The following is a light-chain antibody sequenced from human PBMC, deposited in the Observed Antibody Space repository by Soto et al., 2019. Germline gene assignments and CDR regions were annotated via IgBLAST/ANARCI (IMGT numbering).Light chain of an antibody. Sequence: DIVMTQSPDSLAVSLGERATINCKSSQSVLYSSNNKNYLAWYQQKPGQPPKLLIYWASTRESGVPDRFSGSGSGTYFTLTISSLQAEDVAVYYCQHHFRPWTFGQGTKVEIK. J-gene: IGKJ1*01. CDR1: QSVLYSSNNKNY. CDR2: WAS. CDR3: QHHFRPWT. V-gene: IGKV4-1*01.